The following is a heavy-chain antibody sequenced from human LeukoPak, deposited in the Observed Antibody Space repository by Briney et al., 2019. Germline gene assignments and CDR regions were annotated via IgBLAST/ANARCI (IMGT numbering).Heavy chain of an antibody. CDR1: GFTFSSYA. CDR2: ISGSGGST. Sequence: GGSLRLSCAASGFTFSSYAMSWVRQAPGKGLEWVSAISGSGGSTYYADSVKGRFTISRDNSKNTLYLQMNSLRAEDTAVYYCAKDPPLATELWWGTEDYWGQGTLVTVSS. J-gene: IGHJ4*02. V-gene: IGHV3-23*01. D-gene: IGHD2-21*01. CDR3: AKDPPLATELWWGTEDY.